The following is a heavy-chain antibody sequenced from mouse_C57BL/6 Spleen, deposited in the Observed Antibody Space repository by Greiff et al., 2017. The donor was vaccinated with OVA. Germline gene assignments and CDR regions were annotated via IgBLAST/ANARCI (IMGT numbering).Heavy chain of an antibody. CDR2: IDPSDSYT. J-gene: IGHJ3*01. CDR1: GYTFTSDW. CDR3: ARATGFAY. Sequence: QVQLQQPGAELVMPGASVKLSCKASGYTFTSDWMHWVKQRPGQGLEWIGEIDPSDSYTNYNQKFKGKSTLTVDKSSSTAYMQLSSLTSEDSAVYYCARATGFAYWGQGTLVTVSA. V-gene: IGHV1-69*01.